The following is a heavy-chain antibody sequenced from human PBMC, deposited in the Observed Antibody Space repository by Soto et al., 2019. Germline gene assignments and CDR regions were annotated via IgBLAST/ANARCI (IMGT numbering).Heavy chain of an antibody. J-gene: IGHJ4*02. Sequence: QITLNESGPTVVRPTETLTLTCRFSGFSLTTSGVGVGWIRQSPGKAPEWLALIYWDDDKRYSASLKRRLTNTKDTSKNQVVLTVSDLYPTDTATYYCAHRVLRTVFGLVTTTAIYFDFWGQGTPVAVSS. D-gene: IGHD3-3*01. CDR2: IYWDDDK. CDR1: GFSLTTSGVG. CDR3: AHRVLRTVFGLVTTTAIYFDF. V-gene: IGHV2-5*02.